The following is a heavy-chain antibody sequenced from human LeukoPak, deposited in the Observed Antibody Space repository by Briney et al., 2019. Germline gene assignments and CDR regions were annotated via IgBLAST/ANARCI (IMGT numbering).Heavy chain of an antibody. D-gene: IGHD3-22*01. CDR2: IKSKTDGGTT. CDR3: TKVLVVPAAIYYYDSSGYYYPDY. CDR1: GFTFSNAW. V-gene: IGHV3-15*01. J-gene: IGHJ4*02. Sequence: PGGSLRLSCAASGFTFSNAWMSWVRQAPGKGLEWVGRIKSKTDGGTTEYAASVKGRFTISRDDSKSIAYLQMNSLKTEDTAVYYCTKVLVVPAAIYYYDSSGYYYPDYWGQGTLVTVSS.